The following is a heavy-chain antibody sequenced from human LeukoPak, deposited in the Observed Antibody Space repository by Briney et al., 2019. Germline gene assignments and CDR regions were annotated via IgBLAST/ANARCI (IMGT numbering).Heavy chain of an antibody. CDR3: AKDPTHYRVWDYYETIGLSY. CDR1: GFTFSSYA. D-gene: IGHD3-22*01. Sequence: HPGRSLRLSCAASGFTFSSYAMHWVRQAPGKGLEWVAVISYDGSNKYYADSVKGRFTISRDNSKNTLYLQMNSLRAEDTAVYYCAKDPTHYRVWDYYETIGLSYWGQGTLVTVSS. V-gene: IGHV3-30*04. CDR2: ISYDGSNK. J-gene: IGHJ4*02.